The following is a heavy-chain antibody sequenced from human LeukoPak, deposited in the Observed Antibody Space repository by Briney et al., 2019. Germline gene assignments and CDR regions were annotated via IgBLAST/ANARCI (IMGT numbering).Heavy chain of an antibody. V-gene: IGHV3-48*03. Sequence: GGPLRLSCEASGFAFSSYNMNWVRQAPGRGLEWVSYISSSGSTIYYADSVKGRFTISRDNAKNSLYLQMNSLRAEDTAVYYCAREPLTFHDSSGSLYWGQGTLVTVSS. J-gene: IGHJ4*02. D-gene: IGHD3-22*01. CDR2: ISSSGSTI. CDR1: GFAFSSYN. CDR3: AREPLTFHDSSGSLY.